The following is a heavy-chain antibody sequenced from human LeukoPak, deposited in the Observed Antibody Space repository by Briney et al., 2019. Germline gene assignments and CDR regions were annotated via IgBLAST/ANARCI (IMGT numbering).Heavy chain of an antibody. CDR3: AAVSGSYTLLDC. CDR2: IDPDDGET. D-gene: IGHD1-26*01. V-gene: IGHV1-24*01. J-gene: IGHJ4*02. CDR1: GYILTELS. Sequence: ASVKVSCKVSGYILTELSIHWVRQAPGKGLEWMGGIDPDDGETIYSPKFQGRVTMTEDTSTDTAHLVLSGLRSEDTAVYFCAAVSGSYTLLDCWGQGTPVTVSS.